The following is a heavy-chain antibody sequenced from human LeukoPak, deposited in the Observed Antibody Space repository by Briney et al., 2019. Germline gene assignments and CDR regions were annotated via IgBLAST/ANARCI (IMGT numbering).Heavy chain of an antibody. V-gene: IGHV4-31*03. J-gene: IGHJ4*02. Sequence: SQTLSLTCTVSGGSISSGGYYWSWIRQHPGKGLEWIGYIYYSGSTYYNPPLKSRVTISVDTSKNQFSLKLSSVTAADTAVYYCARAADYYDSSGECYFDYWGQGTLVTVSS. CDR1: GGSISSGGYY. CDR3: ARAADYYDSSGECYFDY. CDR2: IYYSGST. D-gene: IGHD3-22*01.